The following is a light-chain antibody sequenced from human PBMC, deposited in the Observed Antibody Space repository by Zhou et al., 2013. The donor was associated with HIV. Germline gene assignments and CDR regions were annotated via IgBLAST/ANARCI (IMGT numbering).Light chain of an antibody. Sequence: EIVLTQSPGTLSLSPGERATLSCRASQSVSSSYLAWYQQKPGQAPRLLIYGASTRATGIPARFSGSGSATEFTLTISRLEPEDFAVYYCQQRSNWLTFGGGTKVEIK. CDR3: QQRSNWLT. V-gene: IGKV3D-20*02. J-gene: IGKJ4*01. CDR1: QSVSSSY. CDR2: GAS.